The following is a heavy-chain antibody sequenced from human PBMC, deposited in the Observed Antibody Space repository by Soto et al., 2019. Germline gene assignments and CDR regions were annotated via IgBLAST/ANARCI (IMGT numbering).Heavy chain of an antibody. D-gene: IGHD3-16*01. J-gene: IGHJ6*02. CDR1: GYSFTSYW. CDR2: IYPGDSDT. CDR3: ASYLGGGGYYYGMDV. Sequence: PGESLKISCKGSGYSFTSYWIGWMRQMPGKGLEWMGIIYPGDSDTRYSPSFQGQVTISADKSISTAYLQWSSLKASDTAMYYCASYLGGGGYYYGMDVWGQGTTVTVSS. V-gene: IGHV5-51*01.